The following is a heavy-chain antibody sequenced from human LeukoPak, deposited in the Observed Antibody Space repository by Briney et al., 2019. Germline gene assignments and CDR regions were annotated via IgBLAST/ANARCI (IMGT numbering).Heavy chain of an antibody. J-gene: IGHJ4*02. CDR1: GGSISSYY. CDR3: ARDGLYYDSSGLLL. Sequence: SETLSLTCTGSGGSISSYYWSWIRQPPGKGLEWMGYIYYSGSTNYNPSLKSRVTISVDTSKNQFSLKLSSVTAADTAVYYCARDGLYYDSSGLLLWGQGTLVTVSS. CDR2: IYYSGST. D-gene: IGHD3-22*01. V-gene: IGHV4-59*01.